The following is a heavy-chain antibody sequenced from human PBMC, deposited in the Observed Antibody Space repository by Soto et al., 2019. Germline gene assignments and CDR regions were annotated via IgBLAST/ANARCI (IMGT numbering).Heavy chain of an antibody. V-gene: IGHV3-7*05. CDR3: SRDHYGSGAI. D-gene: IGHD3-10*01. CDR2: IVGDGREGEK. CDR1: GFNFPFYG. J-gene: IGHJ4*02. Sequence: EVQLVESGGGLVQPGGSLRLSCAASGFNFPFYGMTWVRQAPGKGLEWVASIVGDGREGEKYYVDSVKGRFTISRDNAKSSLYLQMSSLRAEDTALYFCSRDHYGSGAIWGQGTPVIVSS.